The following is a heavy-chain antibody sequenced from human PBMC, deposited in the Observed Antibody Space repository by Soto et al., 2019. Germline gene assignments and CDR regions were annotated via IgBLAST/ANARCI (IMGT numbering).Heavy chain of an antibody. D-gene: IGHD3-16*01. J-gene: IGHJ4*02. CDR3: ARGPPFH. V-gene: IGHV4-30-2*01. CDR2: IYHSGST. CDR1: GGSISSGGYS. Sequence: SETLSLTCAVSGGSISSGGYSWSWIRQPPGKGLEWIGYIYHSGSTYYHPSLKSRVTISVDKSKNQFSLKLSSVTAADTAVYYCARGPPFHWGQGTLVTVSS.